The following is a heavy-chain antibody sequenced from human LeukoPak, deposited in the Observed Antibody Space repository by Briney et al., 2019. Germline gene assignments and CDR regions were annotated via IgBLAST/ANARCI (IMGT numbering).Heavy chain of an antibody. CDR2: ISAGGGST. Sequence: GGSLRLSCAASGFTFSSYSMTWVRQAPGKGLFWVSGISAGGGSTYYADSVKGRFTISRDNSRNTLYLQINSLRAEDTAVYYCAKDAAGPEYWGQGTLVTVSS. CDR1: GFTFSSYS. V-gene: IGHV3-23*01. D-gene: IGHD6-13*01. J-gene: IGHJ4*02. CDR3: AKDAAGPEY.